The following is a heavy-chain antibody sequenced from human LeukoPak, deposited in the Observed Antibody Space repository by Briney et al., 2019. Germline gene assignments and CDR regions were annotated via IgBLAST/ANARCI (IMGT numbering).Heavy chain of an antibody. CDR1: GFTFSSYA. D-gene: IGHD5-18*01. CDR2: ISYDGSNK. V-gene: IGHV3-30-3*01. J-gene: IGHJ4*02. CDR3: ARDLKGYSYGFDY. Sequence: PGGSLRLSCAASGFTFSSYAMHWVRQAPGKGLEWVAVISYDGSNKYYADSVKGRFTISRDNSKNTLYLQMNSLRAEDTAVYYCARDLKGYSYGFDYWGQGTLVTVSS.